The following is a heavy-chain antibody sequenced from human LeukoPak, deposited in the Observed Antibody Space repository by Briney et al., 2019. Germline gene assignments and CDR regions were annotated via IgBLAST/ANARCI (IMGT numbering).Heavy chain of an antibody. CDR1: GGTFSSYA. V-gene: IGHV1-69*06. D-gene: IGHD3-10*01. J-gene: IGHJ6*03. CDR3: ASEIWFGEFYYMDV. CDR2: IIPIFGTA. Sequence: ASVKVSCKASGGTFSSYAISWVRQAPGQGLEWMGGIIPIFGTANYAQKFQGRVTITADKSTSTAYMELSSLRSEDTAVYYCASEIWFGEFYYMDVWGKGTTVTVSS.